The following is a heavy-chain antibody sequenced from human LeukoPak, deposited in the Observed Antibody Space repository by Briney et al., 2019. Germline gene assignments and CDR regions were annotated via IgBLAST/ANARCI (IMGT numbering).Heavy chain of an antibody. Sequence: ASVKVSCKPSGYTFTGYYMHWVRQAPGQGLEWMGWMNPNSGGTNYLQKVQGRVTVTRDTSISTAYMELSRLTSDDTAVYYCARGGVVGATDSIDYWGQGTLVTVSS. CDR3: ARGGVVGATDSIDY. J-gene: IGHJ4*02. D-gene: IGHD1-26*01. V-gene: IGHV1-2*02. CDR1: GYTFTGYY. CDR2: MNPNSGGT.